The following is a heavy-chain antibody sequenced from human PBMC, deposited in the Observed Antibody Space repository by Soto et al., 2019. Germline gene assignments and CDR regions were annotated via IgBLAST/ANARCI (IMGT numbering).Heavy chain of an antibody. CDR1: GYSFTSYW. Sequence: PGESLKISCKGSGYSFTSYWISWVRQMPGKGLEWMGRIDPSDSYTNYSPSFQGHVTISADKSISTAYLQWSSLKASDTAMYYCARHPTAVETPVTNFDYWGQGTLVTVSS. J-gene: IGHJ4*02. CDR3: ARHPTAVETPVTNFDY. CDR2: IDPSDSYT. V-gene: IGHV5-10-1*01. D-gene: IGHD4-17*01.